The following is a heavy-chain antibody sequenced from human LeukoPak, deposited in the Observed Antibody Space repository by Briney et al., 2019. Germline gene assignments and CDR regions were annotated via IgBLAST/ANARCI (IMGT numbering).Heavy chain of an antibody. Sequence: SETLSLTCAVYGGSFSGYYWSWIRQPPGKGLEWIGEINHSGSTNYNPSLKSRVTISVDTSKNQFSLKLSSVTAADTAVYYCAASRPHYYGSGSYLFDYWGQGTLVTVSS. J-gene: IGHJ4*02. CDR2: INHSGST. D-gene: IGHD3-10*01. CDR3: AASRPHYYGSGSYLFDY. V-gene: IGHV4-34*01. CDR1: GGSFSGYY.